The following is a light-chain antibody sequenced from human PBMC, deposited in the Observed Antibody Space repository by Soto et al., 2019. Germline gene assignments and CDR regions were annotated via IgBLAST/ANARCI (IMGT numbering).Light chain of an antibody. J-gene: IGKJ1*01. CDR1: QSVSSN. CDR3: QQYNYWPT. CDR2: DTS. Sequence: EIVMTQSPATLSVSPGERATLSCRASQSVSSNLAWYQQKPGQAPRLLIYDTSTRATGIPARFSGSGSGTDFTLSIRSLQSEDFAVYYCQQYNYWPTFGQGTRVEIK. V-gene: IGKV3-15*01.